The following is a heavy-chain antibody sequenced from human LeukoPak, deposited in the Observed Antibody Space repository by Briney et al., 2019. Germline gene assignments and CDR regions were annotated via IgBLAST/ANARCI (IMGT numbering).Heavy chain of an antibody. CDR2: IKDDGTEK. CDR3: ARPDTAMVRGYYFDY. D-gene: IGHD5-18*01. Sequence: GGSLRLSCAASGFTFSNYWMTWVRQAPGKGLEWVATIKDDGTEKYYVDSVKGRFTISRDNAKNSLYLQMNSLRAEDMAVYYCARPDTAMVRGYYFDYWGQGTLVTVSS. J-gene: IGHJ4*02. CDR1: GFTFSNYW. V-gene: IGHV3-7*04.